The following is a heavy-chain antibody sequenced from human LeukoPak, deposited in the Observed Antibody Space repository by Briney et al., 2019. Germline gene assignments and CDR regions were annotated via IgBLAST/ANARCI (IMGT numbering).Heavy chain of an antibody. CDR1: GFTFSTYW. CDR3: VRDRGAYYYETGY. J-gene: IGHJ4*02. V-gene: IGHV3-66*01. Sequence: GGSLRLSCAASGFTFSTYWMHWVRQAPGKGLEWVSVIYTGGSTYYADSVKGRFTISRDNSKNTLYLQMNSLRAEDTAVYYCVRDRGAYYYETGYWGQGTLVTVSS. CDR2: IYTGGST. D-gene: IGHD3-22*01.